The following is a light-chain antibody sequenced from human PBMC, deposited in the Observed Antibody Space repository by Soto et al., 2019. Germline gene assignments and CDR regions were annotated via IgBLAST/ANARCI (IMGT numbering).Light chain of an antibody. CDR3: QYYGSSPRT. CDR1: QRVSSSF. Sequence: ELVLTQSPGTLSLSPGERATLCCRASQRVSSSFLGWYQQKPGQTPRLLIYGASSRATGIPDSFSGSGSGTDFTLTISRLEPEDFAVYYCQYYGSSPRTFGQGTKVEVK. V-gene: IGKV3-20*01. CDR2: GAS. J-gene: IGKJ1*01.